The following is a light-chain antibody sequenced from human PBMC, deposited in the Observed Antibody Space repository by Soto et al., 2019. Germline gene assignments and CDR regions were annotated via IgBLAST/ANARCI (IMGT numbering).Light chain of an antibody. CDR3: SSFARGDNPHVL. Sequence: QSALTQPPSASGSPGQSVTISCTGTSSDVAGSDYVSWYQQHPGKATKLIIYEVTKRPAGVPDRFSGSKSGNTASLTVSGLQADDESYYYCSSFARGDNPHVLFGGGTKLTVL. V-gene: IGLV2-8*01. CDR1: SSDVAGSDY. CDR2: EVT. J-gene: IGLJ2*01.